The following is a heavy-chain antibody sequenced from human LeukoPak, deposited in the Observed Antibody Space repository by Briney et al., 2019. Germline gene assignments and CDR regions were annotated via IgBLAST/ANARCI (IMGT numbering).Heavy chain of an antibody. CDR3: ARPAGHGYNYYYYGMDV. Sequence: GRSLRLSCAASGFTFSSYAMHWVRQAPGKGLEWVAVIPYDGSNKYYADSVKGRFTISRDNSKNTLYLQMNGLRAEDTAVYYCARPAGHGYNYYYYGMDVWGQGTTVTVSS. J-gene: IGHJ6*02. CDR1: GFTFSSYA. V-gene: IGHV3-30-3*01. D-gene: IGHD5-18*01. CDR2: IPYDGSNK.